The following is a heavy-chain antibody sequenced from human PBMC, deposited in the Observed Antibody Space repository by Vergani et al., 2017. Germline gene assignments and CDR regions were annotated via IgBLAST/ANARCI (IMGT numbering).Heavy chain of an antibody. V-gene: IGHV3-53*01. D-gene: IGHD1-26*01. CDR1: GFTVSSNY. CDR2: IYSGGST. J-gene: IGHJ4*02. Sequence: EVQLVESGGGLIQPGGSLRLSCAASGFTVSSNYMSWVRQAPGKGLEWVSVIYSGGSTYYADPVKGRFTISRDNSKNTLYLQMNSLRAEDTAVYYCASSLVGATTSGYWGQGTLVTVSS. CDR3: ASSLVGATTSGY.